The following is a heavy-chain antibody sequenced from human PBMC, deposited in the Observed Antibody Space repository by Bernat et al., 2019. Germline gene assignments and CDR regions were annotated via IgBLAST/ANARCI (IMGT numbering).Heavy chain of an antibody. CDR3: AREGGATTSLDY. Sequence: QVQLVESGGGVVQPGRSLRLSCAASGFTFSSYGMHWVRQAPGKGLEWVAVIWYDGSNKYYADSVKGRFTISRDNSKNTLYLQMNSLRAEDMAVYYCAREGGATTSLDYWGQGTLVTVSS. D-gene: IGHD1-26*01. V-gene: IGHV3-33*01. CDR1: GFTFSSYG. J-gene: IGHJ4*02. CDR2: IWYDGSNK.